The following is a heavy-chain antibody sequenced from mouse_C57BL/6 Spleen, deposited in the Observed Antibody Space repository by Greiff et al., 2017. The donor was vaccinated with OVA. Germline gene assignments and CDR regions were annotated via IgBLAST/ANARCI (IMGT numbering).Heavy chain of an antibody. CDR3: ARGRPYDDSFDY. CDR2: IYPGSGST. V-gene: IGHV1-55*01. J-gene: IGHJ2*01. CDR1: GYTFTSYW. D-gene: IGHD2-13*01. Sequence: VQLQQPGAELVKPGASVKMSCKASGYTFTSYWITWVKQRPGQGLEWIGDIYPGSGSTNYNEKFKSKATLTVDTSSSTAYMQLSRLTSEDSAVYSCARGRPYDDSFDYWGQGTTLTVSA.